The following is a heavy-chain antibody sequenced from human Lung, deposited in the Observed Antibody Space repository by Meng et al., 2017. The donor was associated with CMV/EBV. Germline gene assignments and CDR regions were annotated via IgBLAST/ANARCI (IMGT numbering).Heavy chain of an antibody. CDR2: ISWNSGTI. V-gene: IGHV3-9*01. CDR3: ARSLEWSRLTIDF. J-gene: IGHJ4*02. CDR1: GFIFGNYA. Sequence: SCAASGFIFGNYAMHWARQVPGKGLEWVSGISWNSGTIDYADSVKGRFIISRDNAKNFLYLQMNSLGAEGTALYYCARSLEWSRLTIDFWGQGTLVTVSS. D-gene: IGHD3-3*01.